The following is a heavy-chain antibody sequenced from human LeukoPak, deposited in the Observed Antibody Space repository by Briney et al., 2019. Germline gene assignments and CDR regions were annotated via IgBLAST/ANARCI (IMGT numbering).Heavy chain of an antibody. V-gene: IGHV3-15*01. CDR1: GFTFSNAW. CDR2: IKSKTDGGTT. J-gene: IGHJ4*02. D-gene: IGHD3-10*01. CDR3: TTDLWFGELSGDY. Sequence: GGSLRLSCAASGFTFSNAWMSWVRQAPGKGLEWVGRIKSKTDGGTTDYAAPVKGRFTISRDDSKNTLYLHMNSLKTEDTAVYYCTTDLWFGELSGDYWGQGTLVTVSS.